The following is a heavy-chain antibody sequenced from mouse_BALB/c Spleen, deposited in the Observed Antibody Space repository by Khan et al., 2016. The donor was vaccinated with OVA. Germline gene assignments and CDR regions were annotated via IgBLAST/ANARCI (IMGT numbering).Heavy chain of an antibody. CDR1: GYTFTTAG. V-gene: IGHV9-4*02. CDR3: ARSYRYYWYFDV. Sequence: QIQLVQSGPELKKPGETVRISCKASGYTFTTAGMQWVQKMPGKGLKWIGWINTHSGVPKYAEDFNGRFAFSLETSASTAYLQISNLKNEDTATYFCARSYRYYWYFDVWGAGTTVTVSS. J-gene: IGHJ1*01. CDR2: INTHSGVP. D-gene: IGHD2-14*01.